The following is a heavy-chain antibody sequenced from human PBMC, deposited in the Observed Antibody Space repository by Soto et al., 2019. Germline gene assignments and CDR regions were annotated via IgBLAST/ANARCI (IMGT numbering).Heavy chain of an antibody. CDR3: AADLVSRNSYGPGYYGMDV. CDR1: GFTFTSSA. CDR2: IVVGSGNT. J-gene: IGHJ6*02. D-gene: IGHD5-18*01. Sequence: GASVKVSCKASGFTFTSSAVQWVRQARGQRLEWIGWIVVGSGNTNYAQKFQERVTITRDMSTSTAYMELSSLRSEDTAAYYCAADLVSRNSYGPGYYGMDVWGQGTTVTVSS. V-gene: IGHV1-58*01.